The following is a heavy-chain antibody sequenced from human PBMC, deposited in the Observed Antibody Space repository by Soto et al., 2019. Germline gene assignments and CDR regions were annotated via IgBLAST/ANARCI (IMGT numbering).Heavy chain of an antibody. CDR2: MNPNSGNT. V-gene: IGHV1-8*01. Sequence: QVQLVQSGAEVKKPGASVKVSCKASGYTFTSYDINWVRQATGQGLEWMGWMNPNSGNTGYAQKFQGRVTMTRNTSISTAYMELSSLRCEDTAVYYCANCKHHEYKWNRPSTNGFGPWGQGTLVTVSS. CDR1: GYTFTSYD. J-gene: IGHJ5*02. D-gene: IGHD1-20*01. CDR3: ANCKHHEYKWNRPSTNGFGP.